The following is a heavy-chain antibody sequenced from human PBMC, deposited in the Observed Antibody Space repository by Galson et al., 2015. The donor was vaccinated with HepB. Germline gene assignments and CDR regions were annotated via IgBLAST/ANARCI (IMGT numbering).Heavy chain of an antibody. D-gene: IGHD5-18*01. CDR1: GFTFSNAW. CDR2: IRSKTAGGTT. Sequence: SLRLSCAASGFTFSNAWMSWVRQAPGKGLEWVGRIRSKTAGGTTDYAAPVKGRFTISRDDSKNTLYLQMNSLKTEDTGVYYCTRYGPAEYLQHWGQGTLVTVSS. V-gene: IGHV3-15*01. CDR3: TRYGPAEYLQH. J-gene: IGHJ1*01.